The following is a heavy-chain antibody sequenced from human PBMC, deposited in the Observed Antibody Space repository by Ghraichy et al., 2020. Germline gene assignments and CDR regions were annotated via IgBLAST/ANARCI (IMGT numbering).Heavy chain of an antibody. V-gene: IGHV4-59*01. D-gene: IGHD6-13*01. CDR2: IYYSGST. CDR1: GGSISSYY. J-gene: IGHJ6*02. Sequence: GSLRLSCTVSGGSISSYYWSWIRQPPGKGLEWIGYIYYSGSTNYNPSLKSRVTISVDTSKNQFSLKLSSVTAADTAVYYCARESGAAADHHYYYYGMDVWGQGTTVTVSS. CDR3: ARESGAAADHHYYYYGMDV.